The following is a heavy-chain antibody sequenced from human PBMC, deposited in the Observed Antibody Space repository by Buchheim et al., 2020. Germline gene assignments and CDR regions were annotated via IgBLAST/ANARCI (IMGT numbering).Heavy chain of an antibody. D-gene: IGHD5-12*01. Sequence: QVQLVQSGAEVKKPGASVKVSCKASGYTFTSYYMHWVRQAPGQGLEWMGIINPSGGSTSYAQKFQGRVTMTRDTSTRTVYMELSSLRSEDTAVYYCARVLSSARVSGYEYYFDYWGQGTL. J-gene: IGHJ4*02. CDR1: GYTFTSYY. CDR3: ARVLSSARVSGYEYYFDY. CDR2: INPSGGST. V-gene: IGHV1-46*01.